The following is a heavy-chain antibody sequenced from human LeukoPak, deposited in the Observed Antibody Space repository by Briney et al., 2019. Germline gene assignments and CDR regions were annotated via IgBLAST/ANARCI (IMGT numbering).Heavy chain of an antibody. J-gene: IGHJ4*02. CDR3: ARGKSIAARIFDY. Sequence: PSETLSLTCAVYGGSFSGYYWSWIRQPPGKGLEWIGEINHSGSTNYNPSLKSRVTISVDTSKNQFSLKLGSVTAADTAVYYCARGKSIAARIFDYWGQGTLVTVSS. CDR1: GGSFSGYY. V-gene: IGHV4-34*01. D-gene: IGHD6-6*01. CDR2: INHSGST.